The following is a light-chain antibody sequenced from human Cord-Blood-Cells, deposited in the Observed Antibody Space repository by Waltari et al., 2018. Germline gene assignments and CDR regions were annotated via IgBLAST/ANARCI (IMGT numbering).Light chain of an antibody. J-gene: IGKJ1*01. CDR1: QSISSY. V-gene: IGKV1-39*01. CDR3: QQSYSTPPWT. CDR2: AAS. Sequence: DIQMTQSPYSLSASVADRVTITCRASQSISSYLNWYQQKPGKAPKLLIYAASSLQSGVPSRFSGSGSGTDFTLTISSLQPEDFATYYCQQSYSTPPWTFGQGTKVEIK.